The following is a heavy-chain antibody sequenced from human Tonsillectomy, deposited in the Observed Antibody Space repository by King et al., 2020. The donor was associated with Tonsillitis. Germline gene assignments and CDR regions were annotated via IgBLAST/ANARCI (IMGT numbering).Heavy chain of an antibody. Sequence: VQLQESGPGLVKPSETLSLTCTVSGGSISSYYWSWIRQPAGKGLVWFGRIYTSGSTNYNPSLKSRVNMSVDTSKNQFSLKLSSVTAADTAVYYCARGSHRGYDCVCVYWGQGTLVTVPS. CDR2: IYTSGST. V-gene: IGHV4-4*07. CDR1: GGSISSYY. CDR3: ARGSHRGYDCVCVY. D-gene: IGHD5-12*01. J-gene: IGHJ4*02.